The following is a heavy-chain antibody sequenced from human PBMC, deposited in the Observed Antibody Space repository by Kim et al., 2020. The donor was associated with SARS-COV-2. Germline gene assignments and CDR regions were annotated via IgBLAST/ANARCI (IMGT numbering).Heavy chain of an antibody. J-gene: IGHJ4*02. CDR3: ASLLLQFDY. Sequence: GNTKYSQKFQGRVTITRDTSASTAYMELSSLRYEDTAVYYCASLLLQFDYWGQGTLVTVSS. D-gene: IGHD3-22*01. CDR2: GNT. V-gene: IGHV1-3*01.